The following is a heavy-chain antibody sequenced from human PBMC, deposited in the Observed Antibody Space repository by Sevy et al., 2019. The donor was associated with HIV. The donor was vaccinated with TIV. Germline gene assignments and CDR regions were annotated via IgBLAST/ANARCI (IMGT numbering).Heavy chain of an antibody. CDR3: ARDLPPSATTVAHFDC. V-gene: IGHV3-48*03. CDR1: GFPFSSYE. Sequence: GGSLRLSCTASGFPFSSYEMNWVRQAPGKGLDWVSYITNSGTTKYYSDSVRGRFTISRDNARNSLNLQMNSLRAEDTAVYYCARDLPPSATTVAHFDCWGQGTLVTVSS. D-gene: IGHD4-17*01. CDR2: ITNSGTTK. J-gene: IGHJ4*02.